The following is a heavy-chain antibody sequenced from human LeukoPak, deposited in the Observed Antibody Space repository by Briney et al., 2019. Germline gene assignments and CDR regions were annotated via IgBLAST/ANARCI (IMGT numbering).Heavy chain of an antibody. J-gene: IGHJ3*02. CDR2: ISSSSSYI. Sequence: PGGSLRLSCAASGFTFSSYSMNWVRQAPGKGLEWVSSISSSSSYIYYADSVKGRFTISRDNAKNSLYLQMNSLRAEDTAVYYCANLGVYYYDSSGYYYPDAFDIWGQGTMVTVSS. D-gene: IGHD3-22*01. V-gene: IGHV3-21*01. CDR3: ANLGVYYYDSSGYYYPDAFDI. CDR1: GFTFSSYS.